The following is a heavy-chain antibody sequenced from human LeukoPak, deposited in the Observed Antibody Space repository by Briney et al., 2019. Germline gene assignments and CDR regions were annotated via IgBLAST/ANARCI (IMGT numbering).Heavy chain of an antibody. CDR2: INHSGST. J-gene: IGHJ5*02. D-gene: IGHD2-15*01. CDR1: GGSFSGYY. Sequence: SETLSLTCAVYGGSFSGYYWSWIRQPPGKGLEWIGEINHSGSTNYNPSLKSRVTISVDTSKNQFSLKLSSVTAADTAVYYCARVIGYCSGGSCYQTYNWFDPWGQGTRVTVSS. V-gene: IGHV4-34*01. CDR3: ARVIGYCSGGSCYQTYNWFDP.